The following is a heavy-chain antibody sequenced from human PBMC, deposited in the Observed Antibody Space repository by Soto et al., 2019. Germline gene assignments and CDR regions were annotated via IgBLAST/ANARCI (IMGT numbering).Heavy chain of an antibody. CDR1: GFTFSSYG. Sequence: GGSLRLSCAASGFTFSSYGMHWVRQAPGKGLEWVAVIWYDGSNKYYADSVKGRFTISRDNSKNALYLQMNSLRAEDTAVYYCARDQGIQLWLLTPLPYYYYGMDVWGQGTTVTVSS. CDR2: IWYDGSNK. CDR3: ARDQGIQLWLLTPLPYYYYGMDV. V-gene: IGHV3-33*01. J-gene: IGHJ6*02. D-gene: IGHD5-18*01.